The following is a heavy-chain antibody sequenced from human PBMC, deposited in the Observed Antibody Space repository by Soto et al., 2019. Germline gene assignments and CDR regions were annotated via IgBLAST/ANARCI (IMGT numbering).Heavy chain of an antibody. D-gene: IGHD6-13*01. CDR3: ARDIQIAAAGTYYYYGMDV. J-gene: IGHJ6*02. CDR1: GGSVSSGSYY. Sequence: SETLSLTCTVSGGSVSSGSYYWSWIRQPPGKGLEWIGYIYYSGSTNYNPSLKRRVTISVDTSKNQFSLKLSSVTAADTAVYYCARDIQIAAAGTYYYYGMDVWGQGTTVTVSS. CDR2: IYYSGST. V-gene: IGHV4-61*01.